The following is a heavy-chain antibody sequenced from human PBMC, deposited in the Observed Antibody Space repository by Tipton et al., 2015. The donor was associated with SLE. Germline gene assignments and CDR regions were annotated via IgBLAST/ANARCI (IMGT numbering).Heavy chain of an antibody. Sequence: GSLRLSCAASGFTFSSYGMHWVRQAPGKGLEWVAFIRYDGSNKYYADSVKGRFTISRDNSKNTLYLQMNSLRAEDTAVYYCAKEMGGSYYRRHYFDYWGQGTLVTVSS. CDR1: GFTFSSYG. V-gene: IGHV3-30*02. CDR3: AKEMGGSYYRRHYFDY. J-gene: IGHJ4*02. CDR2: IRYDGSNK. D-gene: IGHD1-26*01.